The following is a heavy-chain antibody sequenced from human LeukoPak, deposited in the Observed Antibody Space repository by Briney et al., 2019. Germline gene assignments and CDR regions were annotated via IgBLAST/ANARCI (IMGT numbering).Heavy chain of an antibody. Sequence: PGGSLRLSCAASGFTFSSYAMHWVRQAPGKGLEWVAVISNDGNNKYYADSVKGRFTISRDNSKNTLDLQMNSLRVEDTALYYCARDAYSSGWYGNFDYWGQGTLVTVSS. CDR2: ISNDGNNK. D-gene: IGHD6-19*01. CDR1: GFTFSSYA. V-gene: IGHV3-30*04. J-gene: IGHJ4*02. CDR3: ARDAYSSGWYGNFDY.